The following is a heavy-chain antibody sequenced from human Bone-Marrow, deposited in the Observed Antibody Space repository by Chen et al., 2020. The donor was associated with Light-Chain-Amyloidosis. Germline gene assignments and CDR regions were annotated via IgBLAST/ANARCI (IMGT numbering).Heavy chain of an antibody. Sequence: EVQLLESGGGLVQPGGSLRPVCAASGFTFSSYAMSWVRQAPGKGLEWVSGISGSGGSTYYADSVKGRFTISRDNSKNTLYLQMNSLRAEDTAVYYCAKRPPYPSIYGMDVWGQGTTVTVSS. V-gene: IGHV3-23*01. CDR3: AKRPPYPSIYGMDV. CDR2: ISGSGGST. D-gene: IGHD2-21*01. CDR1: GFTFSSYA. J-gene: IGHJ6*02.